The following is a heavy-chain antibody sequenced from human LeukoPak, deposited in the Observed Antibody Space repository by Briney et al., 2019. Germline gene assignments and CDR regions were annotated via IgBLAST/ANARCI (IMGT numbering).Heavy chain of an antibody. J-gene: IGHJ6*02. CDR2: IYYSGST. D-gene: IGHD6-13*01. CDR3: ASGGYSSSWSLGMDV. Sequence: SETLSLTCTVSGGSISSYYWTWIRQTPGKELEWIGYIYYSGSTNYNPSLKSRVSISVDTSRNQLPLMLTSVTAADTAAYYCASGGYSSSWSLGMDVWGQGTTVTVSS. V-gene: IGHV4-59*08. CDR1: GGSISSYY.